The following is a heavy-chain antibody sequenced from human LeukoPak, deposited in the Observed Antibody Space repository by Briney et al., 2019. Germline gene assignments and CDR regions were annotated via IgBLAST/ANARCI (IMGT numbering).Heavy chain of an antibody. CDR3: AHSKYQLGWFDP. V-gene: IGHV2-5*01. D-gene: IGHD2-2*01. J-gene: IGHJ5*02. CDR1: GFSLSTSGVG. CDR2: IYWNDDK. Sequence: SGPTLVKPTQTLTLTCTFSGFSLSTSGVGVGWIRQPPGKALEWLALIYWNDDKRYSPSLKRRLTITKDASKNQVVLTMTNMDPVDTATYYCAHSKYQLGWFDPWGQGTLVTVSS.